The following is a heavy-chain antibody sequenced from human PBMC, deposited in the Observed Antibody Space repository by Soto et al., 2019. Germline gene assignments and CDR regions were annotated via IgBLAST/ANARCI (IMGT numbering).Heavy chain of an antibody. CDR3: ARGGDNDYGDYFDY. CDR2: IYYSGST. Sequence: SETLSLTCTVSGGSISSGGYYWSWIRQHPGKGLEWIGYIYYSGSTYYNPSLKSRVTISVDTSKNQFSLKLSSVTAADTAVYYCARGGDNDYGDYFDYWGQGTLVTVSS. D-gene: IGHD4-17*01. J-gene: IGHJ4*02. CDR1: GGSISSGGYY. V-gene: IGHV4-31*03.